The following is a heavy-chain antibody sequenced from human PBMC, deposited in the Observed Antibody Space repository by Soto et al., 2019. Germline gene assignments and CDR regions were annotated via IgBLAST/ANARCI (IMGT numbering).Heavy chain of an antibody. CDR1: GFTFSSYS. Sequence: LSLTCAASGFTFSSYSMNWVRQAPGKGLEWVSSISSTSSYIYYADSVKGRFTISRDNAKNSLYLQMNSLRAEDTAVYYCARDREYYDFWSGYPPRGMDVWGQGTTVTVSS. D-gene: IGHD3-3*01. J-gene: IGHJ6*02. V-gene: IGHV3-21*01. CDR3: ARDREYYDFWSGYPPRGMDV. CDR2: ISSTSSYI.